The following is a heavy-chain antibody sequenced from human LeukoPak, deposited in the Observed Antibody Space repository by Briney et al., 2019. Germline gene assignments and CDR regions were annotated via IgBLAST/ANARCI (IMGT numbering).Heavy chain of an antibody. CDR3: ARGGSSWYYFDY. V-gene: IGHV3-30-3*01. J-gene: IGHJ4*02. Sequence: PGGSLRLSCSASGFTFSSYAMHWVRQAPGKGLEWVAAISYDGSNKYYADSVKGRFTISRDNSKNTLYLQMNSLRAEDTAVYYCARGGSSWYYFDYWGQGTLVTVSS. D-gene: IGHD6-13*01. CDR2: ISYDGSNK. CDR1: GFTFSSYA.